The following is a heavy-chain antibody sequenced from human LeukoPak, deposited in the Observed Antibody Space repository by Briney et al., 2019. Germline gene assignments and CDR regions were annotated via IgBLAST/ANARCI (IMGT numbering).Heavy chain of an antibody. CDR1: GFTFSSYA. Sequence: GGSLRLSCAASGFTFSSYAMHWVRQAPGKGLEYVSAISSNGGSTYYANSVKGRFTISRDNSKNTLYLQMGSLRAEDMAVYYCARRGRIAAAGTALPYYGMDVWGQGATVTVSS. CDR3: ARRGRIAAAGTALPYYGMDV. D-gene: IGHD6-13*01. V-gene: IGHV3-64*01. CDR2: ISSNGGST. J-gene: IGHJ6*02.